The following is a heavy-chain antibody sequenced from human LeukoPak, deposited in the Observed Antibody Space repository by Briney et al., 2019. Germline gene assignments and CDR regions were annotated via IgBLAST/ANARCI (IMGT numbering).Heavy chain of an antibody. CDR1: GYTFTGYY. V-gene: IGHV1-2*02. CDR2: INPNSGGT. CDR3: ARDHGGDSSGYYYGWFDP. J-gene: IGHJ5*02. D-gene: IGHD3-22*01. Sequence: ATVKVSCKASGYTFTGYYMHWVRQAPGQGLEWMGWINPNSGGTNYAQKFQGRVTMTRDTSISTAYMELSRLRSDDTAVYYCARDHGGDSSGYYYGWFDPWGQGTLVTVSS.